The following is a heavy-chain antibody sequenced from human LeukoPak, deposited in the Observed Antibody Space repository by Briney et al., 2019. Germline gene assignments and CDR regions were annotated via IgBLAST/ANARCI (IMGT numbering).Heavy chain of an antibody. CDR1: GFPFSSYG. V-gene: IGHV3-48*01. Sequence: PGGSLRLSCVASGFPFSSYGMNWVRQAPGKGLEWVSYISSSSTIYYADSVKGRFTISRDNAKNSLYLQMNSLRVEDTAVYYCARRLAATMVRGVIINPTNWFDPWGQGNLVTVSS. CDR2: ISSSSTI. CDR3: ARRLAATMVRGVIINPTNWFDP. J-gene: IGHJ5*02. D-gene: IGHD3-10*01.